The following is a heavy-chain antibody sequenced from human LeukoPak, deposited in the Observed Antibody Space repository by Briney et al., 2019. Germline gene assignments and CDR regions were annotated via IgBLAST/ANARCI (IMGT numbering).Heavy chain of an antibody. Sequence: ASVKVSCKASGYSFNAYYMHWVRQAPGQGLEWMGWINPISGGTTCSPDFQGRVTMTLDTSVTTAYMELSSLTSDDAAVYYCARYLIGMLGDYVDYGMDVWGQGTTVIVSS. CDR2: INPISGGT. D-gene: IGHD1-26*01. V-gene: IGHV1-2*02. J-gene: IGHJ6*02. CDR3: ARYLIGMLGDYVDYGMDV. CDR1: GYSFNAYY.